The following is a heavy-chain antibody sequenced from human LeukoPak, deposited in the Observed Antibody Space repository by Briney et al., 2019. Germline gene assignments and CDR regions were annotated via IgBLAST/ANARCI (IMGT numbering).Heavy chain of an antibody. V-gene: IGHV1-2*02. J-gene: IGHJ4*02. Sequence: ASVKVSCKASGYTFTGYYMHWVRQAPGQGLEWMGWINPNSGGTNYAQKFQGRVTMTRDTSISTAYMELSRLRSDDMAVYYCAIQTFCGGDCYLDYWGQGTLVTVSS. CDR2: INPNSGGT. CDR1: GYTFTGYY. CDR3: AIQTFCGGDCYLDY. D-gene: IGHD2-21*02.